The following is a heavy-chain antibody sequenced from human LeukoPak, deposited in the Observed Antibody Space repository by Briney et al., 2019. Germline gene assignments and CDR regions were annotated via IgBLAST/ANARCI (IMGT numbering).Heavy chain of an antibody. V-gene: IGHV3-21*01. D-gene: IGHD3-9*01. CDR3: ARGRGYDILTPPFDY. J-gene: IGHJ4*02. CDR2: ISSSSSYI. CDR1: GFTFSSYS. Sequence: PGGSLRLSCAASGFTFSSYSMNWVRQAPGKGLEWVSSISSSSSYIYYADSVKGRFTISRDNSKNTLYLQMNSLRAEDTAVYYCARGRGYDILTPPFDYWGQGTLVTVSS.